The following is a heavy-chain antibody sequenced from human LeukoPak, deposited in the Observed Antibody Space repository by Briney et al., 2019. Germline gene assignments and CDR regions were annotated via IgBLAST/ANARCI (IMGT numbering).Heavy chain of an antibody. J-gene: IGHJ4*02. Sequence: GASVKVSCKASGYTFTSYDINWVRQATGQGLEWMGWMNPNSGNTGYAQKFQGRVTMTRNTSISTAYMELSSLRSEDTAVYYCARVSPASDFWSGCYPDYWGQGTRVTVSS. CDR1: GYTFTSYD. CDR3: ARVSPASDFWSGCYPDY. V-gene: IGHV1-8*01. D-gene: IGHD3-3*01. CDR2: MNPNSGNT.